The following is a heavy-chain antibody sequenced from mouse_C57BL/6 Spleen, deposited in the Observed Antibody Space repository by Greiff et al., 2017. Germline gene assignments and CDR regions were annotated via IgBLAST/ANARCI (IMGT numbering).Heavy chain of an antibody. J-gene: IGHJ2*01. D-gene: IGHD2-14*01. Sequence: VQLQQSGPGLVQPSQSLSITCTVSGFSLTSYGVNWVRQSPGKGLEWLGVLCRGGSTDYTAAFMSSLSITKDNSKSQVFFKMNSLQADDTAIYYCAKNWYGGCDYWGQGTTLTVSS. CDR1: GFSLTSYG. V-gene: IGHV2-5*01. CDR2: LCRGGST. CDR3: AKNWYGGCDY.